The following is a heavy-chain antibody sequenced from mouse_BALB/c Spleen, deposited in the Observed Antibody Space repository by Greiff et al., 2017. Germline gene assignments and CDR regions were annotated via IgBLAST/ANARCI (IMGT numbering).Heavy chain of an antibody. D-gene: IGHD2-1*01. Sequence: EVQLVESGGGLVKPGGSLKLSCAASGFTFSDYYMYWVRQTPEKRLEWVATISDGGSYTYYPDSVKGRFTISRDNAKNNLYLQMSSLKSEDTAMYYCAREGIYGNYGGDYWGQGTTLTVSS. CDR2: ISDGGSYT. J-gene: IGHJ2*01. CDR3: AREGIYGNYGGDY. CDR1: GFTFSDYY. V-gene: IGHV5-4*02.